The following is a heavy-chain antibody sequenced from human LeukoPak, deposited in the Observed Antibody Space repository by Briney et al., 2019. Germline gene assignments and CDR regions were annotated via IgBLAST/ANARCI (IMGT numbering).Heavy chain of an antibody. Sequence: SQTLSLTCTVSGGSISSGGYYWSWIRQHPGKGLEWVGYIYYSGSTYYNPSLKSRVTISVDTSKNQFSLKLSSVTAADTAVYYCARDSYGDYYFDYWGQGTLVTVSS. J-gene: IGHJ4*02. CDR3: ARDSYGDYYFDY. D-gene: IGHD5-18*01. V-gene: IGHV4-31*03. CDR1: GGSISSGGYY. CDR2: IYYSGST.